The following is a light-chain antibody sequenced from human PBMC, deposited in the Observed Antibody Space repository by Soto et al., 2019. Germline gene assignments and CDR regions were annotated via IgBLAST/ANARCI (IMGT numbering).Light chain of an antibody. CDR1: QSISSW. V-gene: IGKV1-5*03. CDR3: QQYNSYRT. J-gene: IGKJ1*01. CDR2: KAS. Sequence: DIQMTQSPSTLSASVGDRVTITCRASQSISSWLAWYHQKPGKAPKLLIYKASSLESGVPSRFSGSGSGTEFTLTSSSLQTDDFATYYCQQYNSYRTFGQGTKVEIK.